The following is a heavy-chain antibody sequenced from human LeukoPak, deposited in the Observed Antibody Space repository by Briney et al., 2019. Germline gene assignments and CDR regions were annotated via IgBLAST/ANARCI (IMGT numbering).Heavy chain of an antibody. CDR1: GFTFSSYS. CDR2: ISSSSSTI. CDR3: ARVQWELLRD. J-gene: IGHJ4*02. V-gene: IGHV3-48*01. Sequence: GGPLRLSCAASGFTFSSYSMNWVRQAPGKGLEWVSYISSSSSTIYYADSVKGRFTISRDNSKNTLYLQMNSLRAEDTAVYYCARVQWELLRDWGQGTLVTVSS. D-gene: IGHD1-26*01.